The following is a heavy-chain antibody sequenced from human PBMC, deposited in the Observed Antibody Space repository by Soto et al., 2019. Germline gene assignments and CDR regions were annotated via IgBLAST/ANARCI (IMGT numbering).Heavy chain of an antibody. D-gene: IGHD3-10*01. CDR3: ARRYGARFDP. V-gene: IGHV4-59*01. Sequence: QVQLQESGPGLVKPSETLSLTCTVSAGSLSDKYWSWVRQPPGQGLEWIGYIHYRGTTHYNASLKNRVTISIDMSQNRFSLNLRSVTAADADVYYCARRYGARFDPWGQGTLVTVSS. J-gene: IGHJ5*02. CDR2: IHYRGTT. CDR1: AGSLSDKY.